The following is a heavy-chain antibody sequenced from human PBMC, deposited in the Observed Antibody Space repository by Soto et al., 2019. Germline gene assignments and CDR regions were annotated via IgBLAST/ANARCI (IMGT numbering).Heavy chain of an antibody. D-gene: IGHD1-26*01. CDR1: GLTFSNYG. J-gene: IGHJ4*02. Sequence: GGSLRLSCGASGLTFSNYGMTWVRQAPGKGLEWVSSITASSGATYYPDSVKGRFTISRDSSQNTLYLQMNSLRVADTAIYFCAKNQWELLHWGQGTLVTVSS. V-gene: IGHV3-23*01. CDR3: AKNQWELLH. CDR2: ITASSGAT.